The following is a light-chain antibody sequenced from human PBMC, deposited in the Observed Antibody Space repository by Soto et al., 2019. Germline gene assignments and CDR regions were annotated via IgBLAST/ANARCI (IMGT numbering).Light chain of an antibody. CDR1: SSDVGGYNY. Sequence: QSGRTEPASGSGSPGQSITISCTGTSSDVGGYNYVSWSQQHPGKAPKLMIYEVSNRPSGVSNRFAGSKSGNTASLTISGLQAEDEADYYCSSYTTTNTYVFGPGTKVTVL. V-gene: IGLV2-14*01. CDR2: EVS. J-gene: IGLJ1*01. CDR3: SSYTTTNTYV.